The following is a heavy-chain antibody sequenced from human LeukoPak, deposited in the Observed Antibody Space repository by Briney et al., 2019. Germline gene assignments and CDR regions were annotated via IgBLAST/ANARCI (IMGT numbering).Heavy chain of an antibody. J-gene: IGHJ4*02. Sequence: PGGSLRLSCAASGFTFSSYWMTWVRQAPGKGLEWVANTEQDGSGKHYVDSVKGRFTISRDNAENSLYLQMNSLRAEDTAVYYCARADSGGIIFDYWDQETLVIVS. V-gene: IGHV3-7*01. CDR3: ARADSGGIIFDY. CDR1: GFTFSSYW. D-gene: IGHD2-15*01. CDR2: TEQDGSGK.